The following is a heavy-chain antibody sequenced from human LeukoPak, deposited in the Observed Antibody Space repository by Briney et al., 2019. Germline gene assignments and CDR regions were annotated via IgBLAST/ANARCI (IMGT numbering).Heavy chain of an antibody. CDR2: ISSSSSYI. D-gene: IGHD1-26*01. CDR3: ARCRSGSGGDH. CDR1: GFTFSSYS. Sequence: GGPLRLSCAASGFTFSSYSMNWVRQAPGKGLEWVSSISSSSSYIYYADSVKGRFTISRDNAKNSLYLQMNSLRAEDTAVYYCARCRSGSGGDHWGQGTLVTVSS. V-gene: IGHV3-21*01. J-gene: IGHJ4*02.